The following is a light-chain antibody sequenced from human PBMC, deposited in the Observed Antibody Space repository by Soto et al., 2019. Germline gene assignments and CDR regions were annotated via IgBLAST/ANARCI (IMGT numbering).Light chain of an antibody. CDR3: QQSFTTPFT. CDR1: QTIGTY. V-gene: IGKV1-39*01. Sequence: DIPMTQSPSSLSASVGDRVTITCRASQTIGTYLNWYQQTPGKAPKLLIYVASSLQSGVPSRFSGRGSGTDFTLTISSLQPEDFATYYCQQSFTTPFTFGPGTKVDI. CDR2: VAS. J-gene: IGKJ3*01.